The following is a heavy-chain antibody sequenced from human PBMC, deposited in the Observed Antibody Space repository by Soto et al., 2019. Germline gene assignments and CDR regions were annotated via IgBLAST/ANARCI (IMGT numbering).Heavy chain of an antibody. CDR3: ARGVWATVTRATFDY. D-gene: IGHD4-17*01. CDR1: GFTFSSYW. V-gene: IGHV3-7*05. J-gene: IGHJ4*02. CDR2: IKQDGSEK. Sequence: GGSLRLSCAASGFTFSSYWMSWVRQAPGKGLEWVANIKQDGSEKYYVDSVKGRFTISRDNAKNSLYLQMNSLRAEDTAVYYCARGVWATVTRATFDYWGQGTLVTVSS.